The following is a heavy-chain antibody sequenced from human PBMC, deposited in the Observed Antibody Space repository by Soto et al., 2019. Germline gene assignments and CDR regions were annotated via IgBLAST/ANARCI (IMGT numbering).Heavy chain of an antibody. J-gene: IGHJ3*02. CDR1: GGSISSSSYY. D-gene: IGHD3-22*01. CDR3: ARRLAGGYYDSSGYYRTILGAFDI. Sequence: SETLSLTCTVSGGSISSSSYYWGWIRQPPGKGLEWIGSIYYSGSTYYNPSLKSRVTISVDTSKNQFSLKLSSVTAADTAVYYCARRLAGGYYDSSGYYRTILGAFDIWGQGTMVTVSS. V-gene: IGHV4-39*01. CDR2: IYYSGST.